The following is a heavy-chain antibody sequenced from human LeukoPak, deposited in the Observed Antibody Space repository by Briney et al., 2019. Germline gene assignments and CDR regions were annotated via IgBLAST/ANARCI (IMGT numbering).Heavy chain of an antibody. D-gene: IGHD5-12*01. Sequence: AGGSLRLSYAASGFTFDDYAMHWVRQAPGKGLEWVSGISWNSGSIGYADSVKGRFTISRDNAKNSLYLQMNSLRAEDTALYYCAKDWGYSGYNNFDYWGQGTLVTVSS. J-gene: IGHJ4*02. CDR2: ISWNSGSI. V-gene: IGHV3-9*01. CDR3: AKDWGYSGYNNFDY. CDR1: GFTFDDYA.